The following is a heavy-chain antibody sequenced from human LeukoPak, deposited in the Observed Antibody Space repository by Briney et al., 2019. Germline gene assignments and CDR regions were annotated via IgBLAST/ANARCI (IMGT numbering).Heavy chain of an antibody. D-gene: IGHD2-15*01. J-gene: IGHJ4*02. V-gene: IGHV4-59*01. CDR2: IYYSGST. CDR3: ARSRRAADFDY. Sequence: PSETLSLTCTVSGGSISSYYWSWIRQPPGKGLEWIGYIYYSGSTNYNPSLKSRVTISVDTSKNQFSLKLSSVTAADTAGYYCARSRRAADFDYWGKGTLVTVSS. CDR1: GGSISSYY.